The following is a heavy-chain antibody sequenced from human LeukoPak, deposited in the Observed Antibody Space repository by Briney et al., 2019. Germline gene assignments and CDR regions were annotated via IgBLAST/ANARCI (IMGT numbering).Heavy chain of an antibody. D-gene: IGHD1-26*01. J-gene: IGHJ4*02. V-gene: IGHV4-59*01. Sequence: PSETLSLTCAVSDGSISTYYWSWIRQPPGKGLEWIGYIFYSGSTNYNPSLKSRVTISVDTSKNQFSLKLSSVTAADTAVYYCARVIVGARRGLFDYWGQGTLVTVSS. CDR1: DGSISTYY. CDR3: ARVIVGARRGLFDY. CDR2: IFYSGST.